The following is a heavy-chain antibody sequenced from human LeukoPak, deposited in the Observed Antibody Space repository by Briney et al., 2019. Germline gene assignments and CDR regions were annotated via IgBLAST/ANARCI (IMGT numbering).Heavy chain of an antibody. V-gene: IGHV3-21*01. CDR3: ARGESIAAPPATDDY. CDR2: ISSSSSYI. J-gene: IGHJ4*02. Sequence: PAGSLRPSCAASAFTFSSYSMNWVRQAPGKVLEWVSSISSSSSYIYYADSVKGRFTISRDNAKNSLYLQMNSLRAEDTAVYYCARGESIAAPPATDDYWGQGTLVTVSS. D-gene: IGHD6-6*01. CDR1: AFTFSSYS.